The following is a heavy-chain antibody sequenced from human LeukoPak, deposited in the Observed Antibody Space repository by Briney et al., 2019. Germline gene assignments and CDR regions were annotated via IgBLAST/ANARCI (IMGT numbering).Heavy chain of an antibody. CDR2: ISSSSTYT. CDR3: AREDRVGYNRIDY. CDR1: GFTFSDYY. J-gene: IGHJ4*02. D-gene: IGHD5-24*01. Sequence: PGGSLRLSCAASGFTFSDYYMSWIRQAPGKGLEWVSCISSSSTYTNYADSVKGRFTISRDNAKNSLYLQMNSLRAEDTAVYYCAREDRVGYNRIDYWGQGTLVTVSS. V-gene: IGHV3-11*06.